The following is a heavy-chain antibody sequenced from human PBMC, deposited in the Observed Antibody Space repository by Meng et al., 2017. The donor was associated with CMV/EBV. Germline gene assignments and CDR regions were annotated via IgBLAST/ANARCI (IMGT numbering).Heavy chain of an antibody. CDR3: ARDVGTHDYDFWSGPWQSYGMDV. J-gene: IGHJ6*02. CDR1: GFTVSSNY. V-gene: IGHV3-66*02. CDR2: IYSGGST. Sequence: GGSLRLSCAASGFTVSSNYMSWVRQAPGKGLEWVSVIYSGGSTYYADSVKGRFTISRDNSKNTLYLQMNSLRAEDTAVYSCARDVGTHDYDFWSGPWQSYGMDVWGQGTTVTVSS. D-gene: IGHD3-3*01.